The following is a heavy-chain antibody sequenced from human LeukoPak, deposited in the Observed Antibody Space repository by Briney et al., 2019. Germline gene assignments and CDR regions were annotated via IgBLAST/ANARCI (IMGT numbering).Heavy chain of an antibody. CDR3: ARGLIAAREYYFDS. Sequence: PSETLSLTCTVSGGSISSYYWSWIRQPPGKGLEWIGYIYYSGSTNYNPSLKSRVTISLDTSKNQFSLKLSSVTAADTAVYYCARGLIAAREYYFDSWGQGTLVTVSS. CDR1: GGSISSYY. CDR2: IYYSGST. V-gene: IGHV4-59*01. D-gene: IGHD6-6*01. J-gene: IGHJ4*02.